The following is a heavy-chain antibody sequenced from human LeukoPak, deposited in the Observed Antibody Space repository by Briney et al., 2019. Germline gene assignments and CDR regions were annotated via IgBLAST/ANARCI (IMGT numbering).Heavy chain of an antibody. V-gene: IGHV3-30*02. J-gene: IGHJ4*02. Sequence: GGSLRLSCAASGFTFSSYGMHWVRQAPGKGLEWVAFIRYDGSNKYYADSVKGRFTISRDNSKNTLYLQMNSLRAEDTAVYYCAKYGLYCGGDCYSGSDYWGQGTLVTVSS. CDR1: GFTFSSYG. CDR2: IRYDGSNK. D-gene: IGHD2-21*01. CDR3: AKYGLYCGGDCYSGSDY.